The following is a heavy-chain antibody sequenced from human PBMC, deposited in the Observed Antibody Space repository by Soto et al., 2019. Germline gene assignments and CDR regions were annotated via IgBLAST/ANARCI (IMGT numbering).Heavy chain of an antibody. CDR3: ARDYPNDFWSGYYRLGYYGMDV. V-gene: IGHV4-38-2*02. Sequence: SETLSLTCTVSGYSISSGYYWGWIRQPPGKGLEWVGSIYHSGIIYYNPSLKSRVTISVDTSKNQFSLKLSSVTAADTAVYYCARDYPNDFWSGYYRLGYYGMDVWGQGTTVTVSS. CDR2: IYHSGII. D-gene: IGHD3-3*01. J-gene: IGHJ6*02. CDR1: GYSISSGYY.